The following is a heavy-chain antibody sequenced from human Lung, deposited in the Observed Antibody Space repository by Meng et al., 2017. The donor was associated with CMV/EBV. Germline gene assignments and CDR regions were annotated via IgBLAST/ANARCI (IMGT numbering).Heavy chain of an antibody. V-gene: IGHV3-74*01. CDR2: INSDGSST. D-gene: IGHD3-22*01. J-gene: IGHJ4*02. Sequence: GGSXRLXCAASGFTFSSYWMHWVRQAPGKGLVWVSRINSDGSSTSYADSVKGRFTISRDNAKNTLYLQMNSLRAEDTAVYYCARLYYYDSSGYYYPFDYXGQGXLVTVSS. CDR3: ARLYYYDSSGYYYPFDY. CDR1: GFTFSSYW.